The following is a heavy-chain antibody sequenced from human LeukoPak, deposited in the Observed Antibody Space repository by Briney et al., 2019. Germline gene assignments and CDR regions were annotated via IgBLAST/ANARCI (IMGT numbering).Heavy chain of an antibody. D-gene: IGHD3-10*01. CDR1: GVSISSYY. CDR2: IYYSGST. CDR3: ARGSLAGRYYFDY. J-gene: IGHJ4*02. Sequence: PSETLSLTCSVSGVSISSYYWSWIRQPAGKGLEWIGYIYYSGSTNYNPSLKSRVTISVDTSKNQFSLKLSSVTAADTAVYYCARGSLAGRYYFDYWGQGTLVTVSS. V-gene: IGHV4-59*01.